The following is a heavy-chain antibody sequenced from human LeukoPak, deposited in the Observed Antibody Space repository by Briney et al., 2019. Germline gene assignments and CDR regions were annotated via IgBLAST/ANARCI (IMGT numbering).Heavy chain of an antibody. CDR1: GGTFSSYA. CDR3: ASGYCSSTSCYNRTFDY. V-gene: IGHV1-69*13. D-gene: IGHD2-2*02. CDR2: IIPIFGTA. J-gene: IGHJ4*02. Sequence: ASVKVSCKASGGTFSSYAISWVRQAPGQGLEWMGGIIPIFGTANYAQKFQGRVTITADESTSTAYMELSSLRSEDTAVYYCASGYCSSTSCYNRTFDYWGQGTLVTVSS.